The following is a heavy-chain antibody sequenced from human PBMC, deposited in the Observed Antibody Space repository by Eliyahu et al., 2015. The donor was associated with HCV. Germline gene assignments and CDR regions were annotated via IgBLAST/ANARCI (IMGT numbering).Heavy chain of an antibody. Sequence: QLQLQESGPGLVKPSETLSLTCNVSGGSISSFSYYWGWIRQPPGKGLEWIASIYYSGSTYYNPSLKSRVTISVDTSKNQFSLKLSSVTAADTAVYYCARHRSMIVVALASVMDAFDIWGQGTMVTVSS. V-gene: IGHV4-39*01. J-gene: IGHJ3*02. D-gene: IGHD3-22*01. CDR3: ARHRSMIVVALASVMDAFDI. CDR1: GGSISSFSYY. CDR2: IYYSGST.